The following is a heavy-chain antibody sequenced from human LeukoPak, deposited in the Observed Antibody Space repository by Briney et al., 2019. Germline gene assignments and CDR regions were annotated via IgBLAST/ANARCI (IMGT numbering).Heavy chain of an antibody. D-gene: IGHD2-2*01. CDR3: AKGGPADAFDI. CDR1: GFTFSNYA. V-gene: IGHV3-7*03. CDR2: IKKDGGDK. Sequence: GGSLRLSCAASGFTFSNYAMHWVRQAPGKGLEWVANIKKDGGDKYYVDSVKGRFTISRDNAKNSLYLQMNSLRAEDMALYYCAKGGPADAFDIWGQGTMVTVSS. J-gene: IGHJ3*02.